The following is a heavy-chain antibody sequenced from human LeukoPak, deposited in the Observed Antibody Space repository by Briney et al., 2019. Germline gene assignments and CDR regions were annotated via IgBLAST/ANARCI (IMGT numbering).Heavy chain of an antibody. CDR3: ARVGRRWLQFVSDRGAVGYFDY. J-gene: IGHJ4*02. Sequence: ASETLSLTCTVSGGSISSSSYYWSWIRQPPGKGLEWIGYIYYSGSTNYNPSLKSRVTISVDTSKNQFSLKLSSVTAADTAVYYCARVGRRWLQFVSDRGAVGYFDYWGQGTLVTVSS. D-gene: IGHD5-24*01. V-gene: IGHV4-61*01. CDR2: IYYSGST. CDR1: GGSISSSSYY.